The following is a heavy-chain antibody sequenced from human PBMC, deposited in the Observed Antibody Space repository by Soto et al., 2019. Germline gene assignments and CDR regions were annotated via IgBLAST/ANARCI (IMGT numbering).Heavy chain of an antibody. J-gene: IGHJ5*02. CDR2: INPSGCST. CDR3: ARGRTYYDFWSGYYCWFDP. CDR1: GYTXSSYY. D-gene: IGHD3-3*01. V-gene: IGHV1-46*01. Sequence: SXKVSYKAAGYTXSSYYRDWVRQAPGHGLEWIGIINPSGCSTSYAQKFQGRVTMTRDTSTSTVYMELSSLRSEDTAVYYCARGRTYYDFWSGYYCWFDPWGQGTLGTVSS.